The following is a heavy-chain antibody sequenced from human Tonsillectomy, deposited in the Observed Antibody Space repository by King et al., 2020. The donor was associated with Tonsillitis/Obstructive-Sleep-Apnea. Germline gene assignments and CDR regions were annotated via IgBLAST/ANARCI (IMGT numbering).Heavy chain of an antibody. CDR1: GFSLSTSGMC. Sequence: TLKESGPALVKPTQTLTLTCTFSGFSLSTSGMCVSWIRQPPGKALEWLALIDWDDDKYYSTSLKTRLTISKDTSKNQVVLTMTNMDPVDTATYYCARGLVPAAQEGDYYYYYMDVWGKGTTVTVSS. CDR2: IDWDDDK. J-gene: IGHJ6*03. CDR3: ARGLVPAAQEGDYYYYYMDV. D-gene: IGHD2-2*01. V-gene: IGHV2-70*01.